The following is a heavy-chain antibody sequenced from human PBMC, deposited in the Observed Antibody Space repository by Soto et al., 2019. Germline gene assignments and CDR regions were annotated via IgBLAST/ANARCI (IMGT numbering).Heavy chain of an antibody. CDR2: ISAYNGNT. D-gene: IGHD2-15*01. V-gene: IGHV1-18*01. J-gene: IGHJ6*02. CDR3: ARDSRDIVVVAAARSYGMDV. CDR1: GYTFTSYG. Sequence: QVQLVQSGAEVKKPGASVKVSCKASGYTFTSYGISWVRQAPGQGLEWMGWISAYNGNTNYAQKLQGRVTMTTDTSTSTAYMELRSLRSDDTAVYYCARDSRDIVVVAAARSYGMDVWGQGTTVTVSS.